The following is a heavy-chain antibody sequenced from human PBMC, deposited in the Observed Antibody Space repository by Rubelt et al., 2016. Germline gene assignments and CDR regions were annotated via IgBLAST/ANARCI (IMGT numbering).Heavy chain of an antibody. V-gene: IGHV4-34*01. CDR3: ARGYDFWSGYWDC. CDR2: SNPSGST. CDR1: GGSLSGYY. D-gene: IGHD3-3*01. Sequence: QVQLQQWGAGLLKPSETLSLTCAVYGGSLSGYYWSWIRQSPGKGLEWIGESNPSGSTNYNPSLKSRVTISVETSEIQFSLSRRSMTAADTAVYYCARGYDFWSGYWDCWGRGTLVTVSS. J-gene: IGHJ4*02.